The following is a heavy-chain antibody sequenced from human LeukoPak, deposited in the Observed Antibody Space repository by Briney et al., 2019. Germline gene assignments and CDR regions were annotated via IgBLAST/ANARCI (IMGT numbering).Heavy chain of an antibody. CDR1: GFAFSSYT. V-gene: IGHV3-21*01. Sequence: GGSLRLSCAASGFAFSSYTMNWVRQAPGKGLEWVSSISSSSSYIYYADSVKGRFTISRDNAKNSLYLQMNSLRAEDTAVYYCARTTVAHFDYWGQGTLVTVSS. CDR2: ISSSSSYI. J-gene: IGHJ4*02. D-gene: IGHD4-23*01. CDR3: ARTTVAHFDY.